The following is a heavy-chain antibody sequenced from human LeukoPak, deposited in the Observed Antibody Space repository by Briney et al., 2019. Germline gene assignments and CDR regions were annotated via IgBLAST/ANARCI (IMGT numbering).Heavy chain of an antibody. CDR2: IIPILGIA. J-gene: IGHJ4*02. Sequence: SVKVSCKASGGTFSSYAISWVRQAPGQGLEWMGRIIPILGIANYAQKFQGRVTITADKSTSTAYMELSSLRSEDTAVYYCAVDILTDYYTLSHFFFDYWGQGTLVTASS. V-gene: IGHV1-69*04. D-gene: IGHD3-9*01. CDR3: AVDILTDYYTLSHFFFDY. CDR1: GGTFSSYA.